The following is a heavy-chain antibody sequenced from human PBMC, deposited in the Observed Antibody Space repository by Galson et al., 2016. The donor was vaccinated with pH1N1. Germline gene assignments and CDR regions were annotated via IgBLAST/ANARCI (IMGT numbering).Heavy chain of an antibody. J-gene: IGHJ6*02. D-gene: IGHD4-11*01. CDR2: ISYGGNNK. CDR3: ASEDYSDYDTYYNGLGV. Sequence: SLRLACAASGFDFSTQAMHWVRQAPGKGLEWVAGISYGGNNKYYTDSVRGRFAISRDNSKDTLYLHMNTLRIEDTEVYRCASEDYSDYDTYYNGLGVWGQGTTVTVSS. CDR1: GFDFSTQA. V-gene: IGHV3-30*09.